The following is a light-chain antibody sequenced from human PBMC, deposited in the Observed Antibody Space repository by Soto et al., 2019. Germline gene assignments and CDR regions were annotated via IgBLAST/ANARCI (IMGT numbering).Light chain of an antibody. CDR3: VLYMGSAWV. CDR2: STN. Sequence: QTVVTQEPSFSVSPGGTVTLTCGLSSGSVSTSYNPTWYQQTPGQAPRTLIYSTNIRSSGVPDRFSGSILGNKAALTITGAQADDASDYYCVLYMGSAWVFGGGTKLTVL. CDR1: SGSVSTSYN. V-gene: IGLV8-61*01. J-gene: IGLJ3*02.